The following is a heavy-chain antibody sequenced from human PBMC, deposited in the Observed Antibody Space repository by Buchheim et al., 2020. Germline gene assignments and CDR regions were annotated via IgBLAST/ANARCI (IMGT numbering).Heavy chain of an antibody. Sequence: EVQLVESGGGLVQPGGSLRLSCAASGFTFSSYVMHWVRQVPEKGLEWVSRLSHDGVNPSYADSVKGRFTISRDNAKNTLYLQMNSLRAEDTAVYYCASDLNWDIFDHWGQGTL. CDR3: ASDLNWDIFDH. J-gene: IGHJ4*02. D-gene: IGHD1/OR15-1a*01. V-gene: IGHV3-74*01. CDR2: LSHDGVNP. CDR1: GFTFSSYV.